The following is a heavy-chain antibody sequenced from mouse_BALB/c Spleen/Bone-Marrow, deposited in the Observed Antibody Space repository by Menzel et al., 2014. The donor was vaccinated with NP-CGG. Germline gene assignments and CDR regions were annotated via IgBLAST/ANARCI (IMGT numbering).Heavy chain of an antibody. Sequence: DLVKPGASVKLSCKASGYTFTSYWINWIKQRPGQGLEWIGRIAPGSGSTYYNEMFEGKATLTVDTSSSTAYIQLSSLSSEDSAVYFCARRYFDVWGAGTTVTVSS. J-gene: IGHJ1*01. CDR2: IAPGSGST. CDR3: ARRYFDV. V-gene: IGHV1S41*01. CDR1: GYTFTSYW.